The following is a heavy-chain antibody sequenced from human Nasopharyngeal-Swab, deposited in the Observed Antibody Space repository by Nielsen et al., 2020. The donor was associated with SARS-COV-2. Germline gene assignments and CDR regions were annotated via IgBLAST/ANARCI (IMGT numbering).Heavy chain of an antibody. D-gene: IGHD6-13*01. CDR3: ARSGDSNYRRPPYYYYYMDV. CDR2: IIPIFGTA. J-gene: IGHJ6*03. V-gene: IGHV1-69*06. Sequence: WVRQAPGQGLERLGGIIPIFGTANYAQKFQGRVTITADKSTSTAYMELSSLSSEDTAVYYCARSGDSNYRRPPYYYYYMDVWGKGTTVTVSS.